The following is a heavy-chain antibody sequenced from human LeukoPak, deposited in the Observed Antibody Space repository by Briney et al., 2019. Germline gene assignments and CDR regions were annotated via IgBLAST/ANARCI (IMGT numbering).Heavy chain of an antibody. J-gene: IGHJ3*02. D-gene: IGHD2-21*02. CDR3: ARIPASYCGGDCYLDAFDI. CDR2: IYYSGST. CDR1: GGSISSYY. Sequence: SETLSLTCTVSGGSISSYYWSWIRQPPGKGLEWIGYIYYSGSTNYNPSLKSRVTISVDTSKNQFSLKLSSVTAADTAVYYCARIPASYCGGDCYLDAFDIWGQGTMVTVSS. V-gene: IGHV4-59*01.